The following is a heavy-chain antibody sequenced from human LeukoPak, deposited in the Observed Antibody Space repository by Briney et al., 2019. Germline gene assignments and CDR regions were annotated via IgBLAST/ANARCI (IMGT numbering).Heavy chain of an antibody. CDR3: ARANYFDSSGYHADYYGMDV. D-gene: IGHD3-22*01. J-gene: IGHJ6*02. CDR1: GGSISTYY. Sequence: SETLSLTCTVSGGSISTYYWSWLRQSPGRGLEWIGYIYYSGNTNYNPSLKSRVTKSVDTSKNQFSLKLSSVTAADTAVYYCARANYFDSSGYHADYYGMDVWGQGTTVTVSS. CDR2: IYYSGNT. V-gene: IGHV4-59*01.